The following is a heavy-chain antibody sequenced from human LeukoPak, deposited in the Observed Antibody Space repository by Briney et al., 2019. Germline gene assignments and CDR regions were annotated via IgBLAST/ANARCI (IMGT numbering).Heavy chain of an antibody. V-gene: IGHV1-2*02. CDR2: INPNSGGT. CDR1: GYTFTGYY. CDR3: ARDSFSIAAAGYFDY. Sequence: ASVKVSCKASGYTFTGYYMHWVRLAPGQGLEWMGWINPNSGGTNYAQKFQGRVTMTRDTSISTAYMELSRLRSDDTAVYYCARDSFSIAAAGYFDYWGQGTLITVSS. D-gene: IGHD6-13*01. J-gene: IGHJ4*02.